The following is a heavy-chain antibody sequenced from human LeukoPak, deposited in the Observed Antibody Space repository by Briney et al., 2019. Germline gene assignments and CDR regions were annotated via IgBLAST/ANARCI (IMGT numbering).Heavy chain of an antibody. CDR3: AKDLRGGVYHYGLDV. CDR1: GFTFSSYA. CDR2: ISGGGHST. Sequence: QSGGSLRLSCAASGFTFSSYAMSWVRQAPGKGLEWVSAISGGGHSTYYADSMKGRFTISRDNSNNTLFLQISSLRGEDTAIYYCAKDLRGGVYHYGLDVWGQGTTVTVSS. J-gene: IGHJ6*02. D-gene: IGHD3-10*01. V-gene: IGHV3-23*01.